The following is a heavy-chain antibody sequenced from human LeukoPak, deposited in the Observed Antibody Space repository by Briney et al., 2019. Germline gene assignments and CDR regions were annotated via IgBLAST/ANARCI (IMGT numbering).Heavy chain of an antibody. CDR1: GGSFSGYY. CDR3: ARQTGSGLFILP. V-gene: IGHV4-34*01. Sequence: PSETLSLTCAVYGGSFSGYYWSWIRQPPGKGLEWIGEINHSGSTNYNPSLKSRVTISVDTSKNQFSLKLTSVTAADTSVYYCARQTGSGLFILPGGQGTLVTVSS. CDR2: INHSGST. J-gene: IGHJ4*02. D-gene: IGHD3/OR15-3a*01.